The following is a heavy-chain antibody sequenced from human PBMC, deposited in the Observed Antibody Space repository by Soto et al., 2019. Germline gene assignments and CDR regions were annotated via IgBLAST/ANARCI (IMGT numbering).Heavy chain of an antibody. CDR1: GCTFSIDA. CDR2: IIPIFGTA. D-gene: IGHD3-10*01. V-gene: IGHV1-69*13. Sequence: ASVKVSCKGSGCTFSIDAISWVRQAPGQGLEWMGGIIPIFGTANYAQKFQGRVTITADESTSTAYMELSRLRSEDTAVYYCARDRYGYFDYWGQGTLGTVSS. CDR3: ARDRYGYFDY. J-gene: IGHJ4*02.